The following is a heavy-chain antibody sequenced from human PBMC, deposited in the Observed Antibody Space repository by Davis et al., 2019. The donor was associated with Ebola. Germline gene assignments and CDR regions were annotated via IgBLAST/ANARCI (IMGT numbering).Heavy chain of an antibody. Sequence: SETLSLTCAVSGGSISNYYWNWIRQPPGKGLEWIGYKYNSGSSNYNPSLKSRVTISVDTSKNQFSLKVTSVTAADTAVYYCARSSGTYSTLHYWGQGILVTVSS. D-gene: IGHD1-26*01. CDR1: GGSISNYY. V-gene: IGHV4-59*01. CDR3: ARSSGTYSTLHY. CDR2: KYNSGSS. J-gene: IGHJ4*02.